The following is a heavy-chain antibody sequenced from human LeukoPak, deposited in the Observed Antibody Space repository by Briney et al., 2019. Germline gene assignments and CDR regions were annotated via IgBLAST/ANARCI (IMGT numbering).Heavy chain of an antibody. Sequence: SETLSLTCTVSGGSISSYYWSWIRQPPGKGLEWVGYIYYSGSTNYNPSLKSRVTISVDTSKNQFSLKLSSATAADTAVYYCARHYYDSSGYFYQDYWGQGTLVTVSS. V-gene: IGHV4-59*08. J-gene: IGHJ4*02. D-gene: IGHD3-22*01. CDR2: IYYSGST. CDR3: ARHYYDSSGYFYQDY. CDR1: GGSISSYY.